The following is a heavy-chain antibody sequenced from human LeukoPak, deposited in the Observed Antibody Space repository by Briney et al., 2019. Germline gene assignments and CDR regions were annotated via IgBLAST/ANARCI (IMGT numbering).Heavy chain of an antibody. V-gene: IGHV1-2*02. CDR2: INPNSGGT. CDR3: ARDWEGLGEYWYFDL. D-gene: IGHD1-26*01. J-gene: IGHJ2*01. CDR1: GYTFTGYY. Sequence: ASVTVSCKASGYTFTGYYMHWVRQAPGQGLEWMGWINPNSGGTNYAQKFQGRVTMTRDTSISTAYMELSRLRSGDTAVYYCARDWEGLGEYWYFDLWGRGTLVTVSA.